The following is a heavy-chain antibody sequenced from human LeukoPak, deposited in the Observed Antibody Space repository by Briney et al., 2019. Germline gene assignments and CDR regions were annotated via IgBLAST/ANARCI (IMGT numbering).Heavy chain of an antibody. J-gene: IGHJ5*02. CDR3: ARYGDYANWFDP. V-gene: IGHV3-30*03. CDR1: GFTFSSYG. D-gene: IGHD4-17*01. Sequence: GGSLRLSCAASGFTFSSYGMHWVRQAPGKGLEWVAVISYDGSNKYYADSVKGRFTISRDNSKNTLYLQMNSLRAEDTAVYYCARYGDYANWFDPWGQGTLVTASS. CDR2: ISYDGSNK.